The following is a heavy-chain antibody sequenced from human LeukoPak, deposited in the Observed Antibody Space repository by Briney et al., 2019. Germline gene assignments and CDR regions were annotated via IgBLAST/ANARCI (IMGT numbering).Heavy chain of an antibody. V-gene: IGHV5-10-1*01. Sequence: PGESLKISCKGSGYSFSSYWISWVRQMPGKGLEWMGRIDPSDSYTNYSPSFQGHVTISVDKSISTAYLQWSSLKASDIAIYYCARLGYSSSWYLDYWGQGTLVTVSS. D-gene: IGHD6-13*01. CDR2: IDPSDSYT. CDR1: GYSFSSYW. J-gene: IGHJ4*02. CDR3: ARLGYSSSWYLDY.